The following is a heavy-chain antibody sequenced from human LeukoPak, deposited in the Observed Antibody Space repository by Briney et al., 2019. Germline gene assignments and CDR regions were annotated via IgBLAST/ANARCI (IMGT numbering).Heavy chain of an antibody. CDR2: ISSSSSYI. CDR1: GFTFSSYA. D-gene: IGHD6-19*01. CDR3: ARDAAVAGTRAKSGYYYYMDV. J-gene: IGHJ6*03. V-gene: IGHV3-21*01. Sequence: PGGSLRLSCAASGFTFSSYAMSWVRQAPGKGLEWVSSISSSSSYIYYADSVKGRFTISRDNAKNSLYLQMNSLRAEDTAVYYCARDAAVAGTRAKSGYYYYMDVWGKGTTVTISS.